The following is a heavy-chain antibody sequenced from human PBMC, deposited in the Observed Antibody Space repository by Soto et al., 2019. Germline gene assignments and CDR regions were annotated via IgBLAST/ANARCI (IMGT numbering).Heavy chain of an antibody. D-gene: IGHD6-19*01. CDR3: AISQYSSGWYDY. V-gene: IGHV1-2*04. Sequence: ASVKVSCKASGYTFTGYYMHWVRQAPGRGLEWMGWINPNSGGTNYAQKFQGWVTMTRDTSISTAYMELSRLRSDDTAVYYCAISQYSSGWYDYWGQGTLVTVSS. J-gene: IGHJ4*02. CDR2: INPNSGGT. CDR1: GYTFTGYY.